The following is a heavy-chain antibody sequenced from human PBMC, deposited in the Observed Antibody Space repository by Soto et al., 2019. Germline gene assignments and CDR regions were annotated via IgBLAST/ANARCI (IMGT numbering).Heavy chain of an antibody. CDR3: ARRQVWFGELLHAFDI. J-gene: IGHJ3*02. CDR2: IYPGDSET. V-gene: IGHV5-51*01. Sequence: PGECLKISCKGSGYSFTTYRIGWVRQMPGKGLEWMGIIYPGDSETRYSPSFQGQVTISADKSNTTAYLQWSGLKASDTAMYYCARRQVWFGELLHAFDIWGQGTLVPVS. D-gene: IGHD3-10*01. CDR1: GYSFTTYR.